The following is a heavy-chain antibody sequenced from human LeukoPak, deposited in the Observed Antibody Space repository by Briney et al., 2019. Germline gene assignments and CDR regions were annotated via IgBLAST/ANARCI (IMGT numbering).Heavy chain of an antibody. D-gene: IGHD2-2*01. J-gene: IGHJ5*02. CDR2: ISYDGSNK. Sequence: GGSLRLSCAASGFTFSSYAMHWVRQAPGKGLEWVAVISYDGSNKYYADSVKGRFTISRDNAKNSLYLQMNSLRAEDTAVYYCARDIVVVPAAISWFDPWGQGTLVTVSS. V-gene: IGHV3-30-3*01. CDR1: GFTFSSYA. CDR3: ARDIVVVPAAISWFDP.